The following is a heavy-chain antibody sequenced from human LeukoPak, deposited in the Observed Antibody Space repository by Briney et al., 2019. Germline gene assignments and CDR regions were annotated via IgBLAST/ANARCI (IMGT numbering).Heavy chain of an antibody. J-gene: IGHJ4*02. CDR1: GFTFSKHQ. CDR3: ARWHYDSGSWFLDY. V-gene: IGHV3-7*05. CDR2: IKQDGGEK. D-gene: IGHD3-10*01. Sequence: GGSLRLSCAGSGFTFSKHQMNWVSRAPGKGLEWVAKIKQDGGEKHYVDSVKGRFTISRDNAKNSLYLPMNSLRVEDTAMYYCARWHYDSGSWFLDYWGQGTLVTVSS.